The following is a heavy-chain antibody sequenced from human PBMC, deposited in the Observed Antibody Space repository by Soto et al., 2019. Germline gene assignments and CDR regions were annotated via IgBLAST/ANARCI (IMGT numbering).Heavy chain of an antibody. J-gene: IGHJ6*02. CDR3: ARYYYGSGSYEDPYNPYGMDV. D-gene: IGHD3-10*01. V-gene: IGHV3-74*01. Sequence: EVQLVESGGALVTPGGSLRLSCAASGFTFKKYWMHWVRQVPGKGLVWVSRISSDVDTTSYADAVKGRFTISRDNARNVFSLQMDSLRVEDAVIYYCARYYYGSGSYEDPYNPYGMDVWGQGTTVTVSS. CDR1: GFTFKKYW. CDR2: ISSDVDTT.